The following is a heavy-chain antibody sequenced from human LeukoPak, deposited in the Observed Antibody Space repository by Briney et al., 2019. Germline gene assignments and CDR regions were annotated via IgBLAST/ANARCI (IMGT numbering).Heavy chain of an antibody. CDR3: ARLTDYDTSGYFFDY. V-gene: IGHV4-59*08. CDR1: GGSISSYY. Sequence: SETLSLTCTVSGGSISSYYWSWIRQPPGKALEWIGYIYYSGSTNYNPSLRSRVTISVDTSKNQFALKLSSVTAADTAVYYCARLTDYDTSGYFFDYWGQGTLVTVSS. CDR2: IYYSGST. D-gene: IGHD3-22*01. J-gene: IGHJ4*02.